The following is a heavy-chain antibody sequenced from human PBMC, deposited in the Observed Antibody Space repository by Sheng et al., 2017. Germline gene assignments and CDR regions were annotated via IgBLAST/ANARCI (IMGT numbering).Heavy chain of an antibody. D-gene: IGHD3-22*01. CDR1: GFTLSSYA. J-gene: IGHJ6*03. V-gene: IGHV3-23*01. CDR2: INGTGGST. Sequence: EVQLLESGGGLVQPGGSLRLSCVASGFTLSSYAMSWVRQAPGKGLEWVSSINGTGGSTYYADSVKGRFTISRDNSKSTLYLQMTSLRAEDTAVYYCAKDFHYSSGYYSPSYYYYMDVWGKGTTVTVSS. CDR3: AKDFHYSSGYYSPSYYYYMDV.